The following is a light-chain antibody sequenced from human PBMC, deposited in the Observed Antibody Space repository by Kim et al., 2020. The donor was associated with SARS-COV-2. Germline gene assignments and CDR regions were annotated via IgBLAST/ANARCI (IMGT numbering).Light chain of an antibody. CDR2: DVN. V-gene: IGLV2-14*01. CDR3: SSYTSSRTVV. Sequence: QSALTQPASVSGSPGQSITISCTGTGSDVGGYNFVSWYQQHPAKAPKLMIYDVNKRPSGVSNRFSGSKSGNTASLTISGLQAEDEADYYCSSYTSSRTVVFGGGTQLTVL. CDR1: GSDVGGYNF. J-gene: IGLJ2*01.